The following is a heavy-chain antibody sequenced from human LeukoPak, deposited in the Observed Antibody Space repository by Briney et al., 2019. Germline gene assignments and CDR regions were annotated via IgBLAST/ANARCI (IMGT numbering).Heavy chain of an antibody. CDR2: ISGSGGST. J-gene: IGHJ4*02. CDR1: RFTFSSYA. V-gene: IGHV3-23*01. CDR3: ASGEGTTYYYSSGSYYRLDY. Sequence: PGGSLRLSCAASRFTFSSYAMTWVRQAPGKGLEWVSVISGSGGSTYYADSVKGRFTISRDNSKNTLDLQMNSLRAEDTAVYYCASGEGTTYYYSSGSYYRLDYWGQGTLVTVSS. D-gene: IGHD3-10*01.